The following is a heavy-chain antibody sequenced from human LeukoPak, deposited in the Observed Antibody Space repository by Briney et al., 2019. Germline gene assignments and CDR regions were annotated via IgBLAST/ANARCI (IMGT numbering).Heavy chain of an antibody. CDR3: ARESYYDFWSGYWRNLDY. Sequence: ASVKVSCKASGYTFTSYGISWVRQAPGQGLEWMGWISAYNGNTNYAQKLQGRVTMTTDTSTGTAYMELRSLRSDDTAVYYRARESYYDFWSGYWRNLDYWGQGTLVTVSS. D-gene: IGHD3-3*01. CDR2: ISAYNGNT. V-gene: IGHV1-18*01. J-gene: IGHJ4*02. CDR1: GYTFTSYG.